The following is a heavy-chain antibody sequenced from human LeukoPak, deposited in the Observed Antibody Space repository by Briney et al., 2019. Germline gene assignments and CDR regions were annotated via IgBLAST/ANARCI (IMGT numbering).Heavy chain of an antibody. CDR1: GGSISNYY. CDR3: ARGKSPHFDC. V-gene: IGHV4-59*01. Sequence: SETLSLTCTVSGGSISNYYWSWIRQPPGKGLEWIGHFYYTGSTNHNPSLKSRVNISVDTSKNQFSLKLSSVTAADTAVYYCARGKSPHFDCWGQGTLVTVSS. CDR2: FYYTGST. J-gene: IGHJ4*02.